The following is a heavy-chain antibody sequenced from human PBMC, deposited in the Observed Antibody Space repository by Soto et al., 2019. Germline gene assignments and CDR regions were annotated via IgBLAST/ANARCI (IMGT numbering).Heavy chain of an antibody. J-gene: IGHJ5*01. CDR1: GGTFSSYA. V-gene: IGHV1-69*01. Sequence: QVPLVQSGAEVKKPGSSVTVSCKASGGTFSSYAIHCVRQAPGQGLEWMGGIIPMYGPAKYAQRFQGRVTITADESTTTVYMELTSLTSQDTAVYYCARVTSMVRGVIDNWFDPWGQGTLVTVSS. CDR3: ARVTSMVRGVIDNWFDP. CDR2: IIPMYGPA. D-gene: IGHD3-10*01.